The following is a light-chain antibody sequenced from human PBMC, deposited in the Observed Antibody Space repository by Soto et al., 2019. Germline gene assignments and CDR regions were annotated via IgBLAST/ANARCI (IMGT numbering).Light chain of an antibody. J-gene: IGLJ1*01. Sequence: QSALTQPPSASGTPGQRVTISCSGSSSNIGGNTVNWYQQLPGAAPKLLIYSNNQRPSGVPDRFSGSKSGTSASLAISGLQSEDEADYYCAAWDDSLNGRYVFGTGTKLTVL. CDR3: AAWDDSLNGRYV. CDR1: SSNIGGNT. V-gene: IGLV1-44*01. CDR2: SNN.